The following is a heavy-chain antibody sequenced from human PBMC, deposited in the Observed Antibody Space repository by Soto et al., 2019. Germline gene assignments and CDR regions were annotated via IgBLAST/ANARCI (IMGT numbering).Heavy chain of an antibody. CDR3: TRGAGFFYGVDV. CDR1: GFSFSDYE. V-gene: IGHV3-48*03. Sequence: XESLGLSCAASGFSFSDYEMNGVRQAPGKGLEWIAHISFSGSTIYYADSVKGRFSISRDNSKNFLYLQMSGLRADDSAVYYCTRGAGFFYGVDVWGLGTTVTVSS. J-gene: IGHJ6*02. D-gene: IGHD3-10*01. CDR2: ISFSGSTI.